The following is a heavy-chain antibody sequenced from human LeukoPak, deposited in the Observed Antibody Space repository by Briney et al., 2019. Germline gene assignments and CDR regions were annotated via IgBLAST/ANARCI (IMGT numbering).Heavy chain of an antibody. J-gene: IGHJ4*02. CDR2: MNPNSGNT. V-gene: IGHV1-8*01. CDR1: GYTFTSYD. CDR3: ARGASVYYDFWSGYPKRGAYFDY. D-gene: IGHD3-3*01. Sequence: GASVKVSCKASGYTFTSYDINWVRQATGQGLEWMGWMNPNSGNTGYAQKFQGRVTMTRNTSISTAYMELSSLRSEDTAVYYCARGASVYYDFWSGYPKRGAYFDYWGQGTLVTVSS.